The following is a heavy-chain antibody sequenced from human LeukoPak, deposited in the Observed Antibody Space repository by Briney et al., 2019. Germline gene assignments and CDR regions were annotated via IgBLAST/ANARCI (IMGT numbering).Heavy chain of an antibody. V-gene: IGHV3-23*01. CDR2: ISGSGSST. J-gene: IGHJ1*01. D-gene: IGHD2-15*01. CDR1: GLTFSSYA. Sequence: AGSLSLSCAASGLTFSSYAMSWVRQAPGKGLEWVSAISGSGSSTYYADSVKGRFTISRDNSKNTLNLQINRLRAEETAVYYCAKVSGGGSPVGYFQHWGQGTLVTVSS. CDR3: AKVSGGGSPVGYFQH.